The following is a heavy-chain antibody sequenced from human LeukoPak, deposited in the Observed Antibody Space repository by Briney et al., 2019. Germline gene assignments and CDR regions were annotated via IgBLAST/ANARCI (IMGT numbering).Heavy chain of an antibody. D-gene: IGHD1-1*01. J-gene: IGHJ6*02. CDR2: ISSSSSTI. Sequence: GGSLRLSCAASGFTFSSYSMNWVRQAPGKGLEWVSYISSSSSTIYYADSVKGRFTISRDNAKNSLYLLMNSLRAEDTAVYYCASPKNPNWNYYYGMDVWGQGTTVTVSS. V-gene: IGHV3-48*01. CDR3: ASPKNPNWNYYYGMDV. CDR1: GFTFSSYS.